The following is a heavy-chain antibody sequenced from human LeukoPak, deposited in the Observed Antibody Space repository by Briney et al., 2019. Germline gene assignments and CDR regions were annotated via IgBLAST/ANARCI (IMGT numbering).Heavy chain of an antibody. CDR1: GFTFSAYW. V-gene: IGHV3-7*01. CDR2: IREDGSEK. D-gene: IGHD3-10*01. CDR3: ARDLVGDYYGSGSY. J-gene: IGHJ4*02. Sequence: GGSLRLSCAASGFTFSAYWMSWVRQAPGKGLEWVANIREDGSEKYYVDSVKGQFTISRDNAKNSLFLQMDSLRAEDTAVYYCARDLVGDYYGSGSYWGQGTLVTVSS.